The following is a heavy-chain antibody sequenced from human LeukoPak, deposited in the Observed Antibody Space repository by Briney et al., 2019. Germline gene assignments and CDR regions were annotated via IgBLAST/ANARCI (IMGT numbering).Heavy chain of an antibody. J-gene: IGHJ4*02. CDR1: GFIFSDYW. V-gene: IGHV3-74*01. D-gene: IGHD2-2*01. Sequence: GGSLRLTCAPSGFIFSDYWFHWVRQTPGQGLVWVAAINRDGTGTSHADSVRGRFTVSRDNAKNTLYLQLNSLRAEDTAVYYCARSLGYCSSTSRYWDFDYWGQGTLVTVSS. CDR3: ARSLGYCSSTSRYWDFDY. CDR2: INRDGTGT.